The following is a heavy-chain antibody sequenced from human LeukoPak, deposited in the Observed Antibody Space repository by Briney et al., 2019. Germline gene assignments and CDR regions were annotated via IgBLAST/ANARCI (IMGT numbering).Heavy chain of an antibody. Sequence: QPGGSLRLSCAASGFTFSSYAMGWVRQAPGRRLEWVSVISGSGGSTYYADSVKGRFTISRDNSKNTLYLQMNSLRAEDTAVYHCARPLGGTTFLPLDVWGQGTTVTVSS. CDR2: ISGSGGST. CDR3: ARPLGGTTFLPLDV. V-gene: IGHV3-23*01. D-gene: IGHD1-14*01. CDR1: GFTFSSYA. J-gene: IGHJ6*02.